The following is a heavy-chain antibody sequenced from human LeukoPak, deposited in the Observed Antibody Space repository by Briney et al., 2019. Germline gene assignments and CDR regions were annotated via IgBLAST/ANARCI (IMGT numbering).Heavy chain of an antibody. CDR3: AKDLLYSSSSYSNGVDV. CDR2: ISGNGGST. CDR1: GFTFSSYA. J-gene: IGHJ6*02. Sequence: GGSLRLSCAASGFTFSSYAMSWVRQAPGKGLEWVSAISGNGGSTYYADSVKGRFTISRDNSKNTLYLQMNGLRAKDTAVYYCAKDLLYSSSSYSNGVDVWGQGTTVTVSS. D-gene: IGHD6-13*01. V-gene: IGHV3-23*01.